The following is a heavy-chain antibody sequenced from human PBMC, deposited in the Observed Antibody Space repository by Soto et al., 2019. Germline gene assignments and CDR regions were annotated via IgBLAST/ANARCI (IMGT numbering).Heavy chain of an antibody. CDR2: MNPNSGNT. J-gene: IGHJ3*02. D-gene: IGHD6-13*01. Sequence: ASVKVSCKASGYTFTSYDINWVRQATGQGLEWMGWMNPNSGNTGYAQKFQGRVTMTRNTSISTAYMELSSLRSEDTAVYYCARGRSSSGGHAFDIWGQGTMVTVSS. V-gene: IGHV1-8*01. CDR3: ARGRSSSGGHAFDI. CDR1: GYTFTSYD.